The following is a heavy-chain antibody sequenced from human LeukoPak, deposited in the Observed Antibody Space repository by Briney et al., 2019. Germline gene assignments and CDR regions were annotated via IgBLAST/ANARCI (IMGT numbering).Heavy chain of an antibody. J-gene: IGHJ4*02. Sequence: ASVKVSCKASGYTFTSYGISWVRQAPGQGLEWMGWISAYNGNTNYAQKFQGRVTMTRDTSISTAYMELSRLRSDDTAVYYCARVRRIQLWLLYFDYWGQGTLVTVSS. CDR1: GYTFTSYG. V-gene: IGHV1-18*01. CDR3: ARVRRIQLWLLYFDY. D-gene: IGHD5-18*01. CDR2: ISAYNGNT.